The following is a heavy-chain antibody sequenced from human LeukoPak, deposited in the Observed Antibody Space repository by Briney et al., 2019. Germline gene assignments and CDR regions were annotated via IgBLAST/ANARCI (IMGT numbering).Heavy chain of an antibody. Sequence: PGGSLRLSCAAFGFTVSSNYMSWVRQAPGKGLEWVSVIYSGGSTYYADSVKGRFTISRDNSKNTLYLQMNSLRAEDTAVYYCARVDILTGYSLDCWGQGTLVTVSS. D-gene: IGHD3-9*01. V-gene: IGHV3-53*01. J-gene: IGHJ4*02. CDR1: GFTVSSNY. CDR3: ARVDILTGYSLDC. CDR2: IYSGGST.